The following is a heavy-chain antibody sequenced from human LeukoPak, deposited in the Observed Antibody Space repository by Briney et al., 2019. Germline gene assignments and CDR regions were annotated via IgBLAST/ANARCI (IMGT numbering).Heavy chain of an antibody. Sequence: PSETLSLTCTVSGGSISSVSYYWSWIRQPAGKGLEWIGRIYTSGSTNYNPSLKGRVTISVDTSKNQFSMQLSSVTAADPAVYYCARVGYSSSGNYYTDSGAFDYWGQGTLVTVSS. D-gene: IGHD3-10*01. CDR2: IYTSGST. CDR3: ARVGYSSSGNYYTDSGAFDY. V-gene: IGHV4-61*02. CDR1: GGSISSVSYY. J-gene: IGHJ4*02.